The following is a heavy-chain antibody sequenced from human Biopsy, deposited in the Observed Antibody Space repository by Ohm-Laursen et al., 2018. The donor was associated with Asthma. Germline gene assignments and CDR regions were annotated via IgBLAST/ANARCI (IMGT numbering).Heavy chain of an antibody. Sequence: GSSVKVSCKTSGYTFNSAGITWVRQAPGQGLEWMGWISVYNGNTKVAQKLQNRATMITDTSTSTAYMELGSLRSDDTAVYFCARAVDYSHYYGIDVWGQGTTVTVS. CDR1: GYTFNSAG. D-gene: IGHD3-10*01. CDR3: ARAVDYSHYYGIDV. J-gene: IGHJ6*02. CDR2: ISVYNGNT. V-gene: IGHV1-18*01.